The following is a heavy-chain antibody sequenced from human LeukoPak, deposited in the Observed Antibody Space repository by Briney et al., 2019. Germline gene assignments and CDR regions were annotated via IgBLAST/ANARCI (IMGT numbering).Heavy chain of an antibody. J-gene: IGHJ4*02. V-gene: IGHV3-30*04. Sequence: GRSLRLSCAASGFTFSSYAMHWVRQAPGKGLEWVAVISYDESNKYYADSVKGRFTISRDNSKNTLYLQMNSLRAEDTAVYYCARDAGYGSGSPYFDYWGQGTLVTVSS. CDR3: ARDAGYGSGSPYFDY. CDR1: GFTFSSYA. D-gene: IGHD3-10*01. CDR2: ISYDESNK.